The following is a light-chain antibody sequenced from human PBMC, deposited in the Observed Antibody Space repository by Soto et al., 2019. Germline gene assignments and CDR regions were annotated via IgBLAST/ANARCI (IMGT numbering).Light chain of an antibody. CDR2: AHS. CDR3: GVWDDSLNGQV. Sequence: QSVLTQPASVSGSPGQSITISCTGTSSDVGSYTLVSWYQQLPGAAPKLINFAHSQGPSGVPNRFSGSKSGTSASLVITGLQSEDEADYYCGVWDDSLNGQVFGGGTKLTVL. V-gene: IGLV2-14*02. CDR1: SSDVGSYTL. J-gene: IGLJ3*02.